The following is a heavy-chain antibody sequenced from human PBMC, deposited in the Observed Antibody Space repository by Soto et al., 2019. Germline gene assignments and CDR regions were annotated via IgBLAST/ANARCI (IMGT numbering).Heavy chain of an antibody. CDR1: GFTFISYA. J-gene: IGHJ2*01. CDR2: TSGGGDVA. CDR3: VKKSIGTVTNPVYWYFDL. D-gene: IGHD4-17*01. Sequence: EVQLLESGGGLVQPGGSLRLSCAASGFTFISYAMSWVGQAPGKGLEWVSGTSGGGDVAFYADSVKGRFTISRDNSKNTLYLLMNSLRAEDTALYYCVKKSIGTVTNPVYWYFDLWGRGTLVTVSS. V-gene: IGHV3-23*01.